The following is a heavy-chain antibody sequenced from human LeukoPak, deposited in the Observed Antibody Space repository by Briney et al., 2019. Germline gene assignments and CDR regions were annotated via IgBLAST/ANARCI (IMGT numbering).Heavy chain of an antibody. D-gene: IGHD5-24*01. J-gene: IGHJ4*02. CDR2: INRDGSAK. CDR3: ARIVGMSTPSDY. CDR1: GFTISSFG. Sequence: GSLTLSCGASGFTISSFGLHWVRQGQGTGLEWVANINRDGSAKFYVDSVQGRFTISRDNAKNSLGLQMNSMRAEDTVVYYCARIVGMSTPSDYGGQGTLVTV. V-gene: IGHV3-7*05.